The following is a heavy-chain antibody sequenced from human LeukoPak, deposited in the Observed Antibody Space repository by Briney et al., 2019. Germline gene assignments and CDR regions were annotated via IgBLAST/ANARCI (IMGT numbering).Heavy chain of an antibody. D-gene: IGHD3-9*01. J-gene: IGHJ4*02. CDR3: ARGSPYYDILTGYPSVDY. V-gene: IGHV4-59*01. Sequence: PSETLSLTCTVSGGSISSYYWSWIRQPPGKGLEWIGYIYYSGSTNYNPSLKSRVTITVDTSKNQFSLKLSSVTAADTAVYYCARGSPYYDILTGYPSVDYWGQGTLVTVSS. CDR1: GGSISSYY. CDR2: IYYSGST.